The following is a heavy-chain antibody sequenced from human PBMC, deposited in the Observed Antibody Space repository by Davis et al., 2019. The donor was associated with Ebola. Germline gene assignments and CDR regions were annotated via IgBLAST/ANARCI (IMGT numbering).Heavy chain of an antibody. D-gene: IGHD6-13*01. CDR2: INHSGST. CDR1: GGSFSGYY. CDR3: ARYGSSWYNFDY. V-gene: IGHV4-34*01. J-gene: IGHJ4*02. Sequence: SETLSFTCAVYGGSFSGYYWSWIRQPPGKGLEWIGEINHSGSTNYNPSLKSRVTISVDTSKNQFSLKLSSVTAADTAVYYCARYGSSWYNFDYWGQGTLVTVSS.